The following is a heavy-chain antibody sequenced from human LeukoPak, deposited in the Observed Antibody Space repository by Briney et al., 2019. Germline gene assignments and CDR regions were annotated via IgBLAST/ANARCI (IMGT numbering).Heavy chain of an antibody. D-gene: IGHD2-15*01. J-gene: IGHJ6*02. CDR3: ARVVAFLYGMDV. Sequence: ASVKVSCKASGYTFTSYYMHWVRQAPGQGLEWMGIINPSGGSTSYAQKFQGIVTMTRDTSTSTVYMELSSLRSEDTAVYYCARVVAFLYGMDVWGQGTTVTVSS. V-gene: IGHV1-46*01. CDR1: GYTFTSYY. CDR2: INPSGGST.